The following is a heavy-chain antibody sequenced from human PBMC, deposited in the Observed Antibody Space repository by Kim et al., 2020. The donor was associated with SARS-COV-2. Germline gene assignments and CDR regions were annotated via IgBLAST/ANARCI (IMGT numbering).Heavy chain of an antibody. J-gene: IGHJ4*02. Sequence: GGSLRLSCAAYGFTFRSYGMHWVRQAPGKGLEWVAVIWYDGSKKDYADSVKGRFTATRDNYKNMPYLEANNLRAEDTALYYCTKDNFDYWGQGTLVTVSS. CDR1: GFTFRSYG. V-gene: IGHV3-33*03. CDR2: IWYDGSKK. CDR3: TKDNFDY.